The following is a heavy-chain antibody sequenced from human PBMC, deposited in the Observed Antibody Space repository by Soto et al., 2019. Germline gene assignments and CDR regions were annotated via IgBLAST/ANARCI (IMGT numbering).Heavy chain of an antibody. J-gene: IGHJ5*02. V-gene: IGHV1-2*04. Sequence: ASVKVSCKASGGTFSSYTINWVRQAPGQGLEWMGWINPNSGGTNYAQKFQGWVTMTRDTSISTAYMELSRLRSDDTAVYYCARSPPFCSSTSCYAEDNWFDPWGQGTLVTVSS. CDR2: INPNSGGT. CDR1: GGTFSSYT. D-gene: IGHD2-2*01. CDR3: ARSPPFCSSTSCYAEDNWFDP.